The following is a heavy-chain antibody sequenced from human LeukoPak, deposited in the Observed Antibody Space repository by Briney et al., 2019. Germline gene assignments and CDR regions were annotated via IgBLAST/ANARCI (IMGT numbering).Heavy chain of an antibody. CDR3: ARRVFGIPRQGYYYYYYMDV. CDR1: GGSITNTNYY. V-gene: IGHV4-39*07. J-gene: IGHJ6*03. Sequence: SETLSLTCTVSGGSITNTNYYWAWIRQPPGEGLEWIGSVYHSGITYYTPSLKSRVSISVDTSKNQFSLKLSSVTAADTAVYYCARRVFGIPRQGYYYYYYMDVWGKGTTVTVSS. CDR2: VYHSGIT. D-gene: IGHD3-3*01.